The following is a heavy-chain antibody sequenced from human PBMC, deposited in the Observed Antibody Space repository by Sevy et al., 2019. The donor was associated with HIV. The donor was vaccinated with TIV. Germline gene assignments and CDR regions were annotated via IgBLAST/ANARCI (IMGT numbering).Heavy chain of an antibody. CDR3: ASATDYGEIDY. CDR1: GFTFSSYA. CDR2: ISYDGSDK. Sequence: GGSLRLSCAASGFTFSSYAMHWVRQAPGKGLEWVTVISYDGSDKYYADSVKGRFTISRDNSKNTLYLQMNSLRAEDTAVYYCASATDYGEIDYWGQGTLVTVSS. D-gene: IGHD4-17*01. J-gene: IGHJ4*02. V-gene: IGHV3-30*04.